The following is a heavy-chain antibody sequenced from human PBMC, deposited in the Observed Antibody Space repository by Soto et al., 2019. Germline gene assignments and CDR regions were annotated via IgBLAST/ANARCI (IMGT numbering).Heavy chain of an antibody. CDR2: IYYSGST. V-gene: IGHV4-31*03. CDR1: GGSISSGGYY. D-gene: IGHD3-9*01. CDR3: ARGPGQIRYFDRRYYYYGMDV. J-gene: IGHJ6*02. Sequence: SETLCLTCTVSGGSISSGGYYGSWIRQHPGKGLEWIGYIYYSGSTYYNPSLKSRVTISVDTSKNQFSLKLSSVTAADTAVYYCARGPGQIRYFDRRYYYYGMDVWGQGTTVTVSS.